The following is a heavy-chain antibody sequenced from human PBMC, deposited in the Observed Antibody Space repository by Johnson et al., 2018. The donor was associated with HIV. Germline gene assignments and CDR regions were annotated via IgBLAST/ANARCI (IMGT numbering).Heavy chain of an antibody. J-gene: IGHJ3*02. Sequence: VQLLESGGGLVQPGRSLRLSCAASGFTFDDYAMHWVRQAPGKGLEWVSGISWNSGNIGYADSVKGRFTISRDNSKNTLYLQMNSLRAEDTAVYYCAKGMGQWLARGAFDIWGQGTMVTVSS. D-gene: IGHD6-19*01. CDR1: GFTFDDYA. CDR3: AKGMGQWLARGAFDI. CDR2: ISWNSGNI. V-gene: IGHV3-9*01.